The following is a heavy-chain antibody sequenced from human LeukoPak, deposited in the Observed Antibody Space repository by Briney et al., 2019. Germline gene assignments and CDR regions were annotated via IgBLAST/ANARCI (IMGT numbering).Heavy chain of an antibody. CDR2: ISSSGSTI. CDR1: GFTFSDYY. D-gene: IGHD6-13*01. J-gene: IGHJ6*02. CDR3: ARDKPRYSSSWYHYYYYYGMDV. V-gene: IGHV3-11*01. Sequence: GGSLRLSCAASGFTFSDYYMSWIRQAPGKGLEWVSYISSSGSTIYYADSVRGRFTISRDNAKNSLYLQMNSLRAEDTAVYYCARDKPRYSSSWYHYYYYYGMDVWGQGTTVTVSS.